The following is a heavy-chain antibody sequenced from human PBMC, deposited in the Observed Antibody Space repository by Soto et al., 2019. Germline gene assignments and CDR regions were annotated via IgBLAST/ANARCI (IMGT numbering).Heavy chain of an antibody. CDR1: GFTFGNYA. J-gene: IGHJ6*02. CDR2: LSGSSLNT. V-gene: IGHV3-23*01. Sequence: EVRLLESGGGLVQPGGSLRLSCEGSGFTFGNYAMTWVRQGPGRGLEWVSALSGSSLNTYYAHSVKGRFTISRDNSKNTMYLEMNSLRVDDTAVYYCTTQFFLSSRKPPEDVWGQGTPVAVS. CDR3: TTQFFLSSRKPPEDV.